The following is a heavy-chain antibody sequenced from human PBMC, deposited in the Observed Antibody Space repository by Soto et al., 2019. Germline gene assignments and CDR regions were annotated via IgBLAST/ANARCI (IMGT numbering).Heavy chain of an antibody. D-gene: IGHD5-12*01. CDR1: GYSFTSYW. CDR2: IDPSDSYT. J-gene: IGHJ6*01. Sequence: PGESLTISCKVSGYSFTSYWISWVLQMPGKGLEWMGRIDPSDSYTNYSPSFQGHVTISADKSISTAYLQWSSLKASDTAMYYCASCTDSGYDLAYHYGMDVWGQGTTVTVSS. CDR3: ASCTDSGYDLAYHYGMDV. V-gene: IGHV5-10-1*01.